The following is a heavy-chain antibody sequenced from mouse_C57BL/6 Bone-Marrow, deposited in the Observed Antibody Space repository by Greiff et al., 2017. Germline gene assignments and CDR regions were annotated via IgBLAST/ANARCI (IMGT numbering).Heavy chain of an antibody. CDR3: ARLDYYGSSSFAY. CDR2: IYPRSGNT. CDR1: GYTFTSYG. D-gene: IGHD1-1*01. J-gene: IGHJ3*01. Sequence: QVHVKQSGAELARPGASVKLSCKASGYTFTSYGISWVKQRTGQGLEWIGEIYPRSGNTYYNEKFKGKATLTAAKSSSTAYMELRSLTSEDSAVYVCARLDYYGSSSFAYWGQGTLVTVSA. V-gene: IGHV1-81*01.